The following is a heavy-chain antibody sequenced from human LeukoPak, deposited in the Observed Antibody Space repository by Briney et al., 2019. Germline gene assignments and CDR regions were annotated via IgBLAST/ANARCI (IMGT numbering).Heavy chain of an antibody. V-gene: IGHV1-69*04. CDR1: GGTFSSYA. D-gene: IGHD4-17*01. Sequence: SVKVSCKASGGTFSSYAISWVRKAPGQGLEWMGRIIPILGIANYAQKFQGRVTITADKSTSTAYMELSSLRSEDTAVYYCASTQTTVTTYYYYGMDVWGQGTTVTVSS. CDR2: IIPILGIA. J-gene: IGHJ6*02. CDR3: ASTQTTVTTYYYYGMDV.